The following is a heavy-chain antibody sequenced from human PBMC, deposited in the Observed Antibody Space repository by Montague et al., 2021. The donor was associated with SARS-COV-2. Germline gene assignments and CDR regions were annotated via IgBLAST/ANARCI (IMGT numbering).Heavy chain of an antibody. CDR3: AREGHRSGSFYIDY. Sequence: SLGLSCAASRLPFNGYAMHWVRQAPGKGLEWLTFISHDESNHRYADSVKGRFTISRGNSKNTLYLQMDSLRPEDTAVYYCAREGHRSGSFYIDYWGQGTLVTVSS. D-gene: IGHD1-26*01. CDR2: ISHDESNH. J-gene: IGHJ4*01. V-gene: IGHV3-30*04. CDR1: RLPFNGYA.